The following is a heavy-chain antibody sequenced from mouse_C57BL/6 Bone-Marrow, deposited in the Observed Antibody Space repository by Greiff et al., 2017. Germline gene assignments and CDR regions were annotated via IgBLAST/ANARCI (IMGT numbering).Heavy chain of an antibody. D-gene: IGHD1-1*01. J-gene: IGHJ3*01. CDR1: GYTFTSHW. CDR2: IHPNSGSS. Sequence: QVQLQQPGAELVKPGASVKLSCKASGYTFTSHWMHWVKQRPGQGLEWIGMIHPNSGSSNYNEKFKSKATLTVDKSSSTAYMQLSSLTSEDSAVYYCARSAFITTAVAGGFAYWGQGTLVTVSA. V-gene: IGHV1-64*01. CDR3: ARSAFITTAVAGGFAY.